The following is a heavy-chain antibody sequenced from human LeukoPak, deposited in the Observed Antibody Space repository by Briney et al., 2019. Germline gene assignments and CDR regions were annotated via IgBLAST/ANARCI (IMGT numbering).Heavy chain of an antibody. CDR3: AGHPSDYSAEEY. J-gene: IGHJ4*02. CDR2: IYYSGST. V-gene: IGHV4-59*08. Sequence: SETLSLTCTVSGGSISSYYWSWIRQPPGKGLEWIGYIYYSGSTNYNPSLKSRVTISVDTSKNQFSLKLSSVTAADTAVYYCAGHPSDYSAEEYWGQGTLVTVSS. CDR1: GGSISSYY. D-gene: IGHD2-21*01.